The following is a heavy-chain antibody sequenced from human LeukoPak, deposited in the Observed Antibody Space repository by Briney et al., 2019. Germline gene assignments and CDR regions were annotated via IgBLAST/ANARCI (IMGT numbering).Heavy chain of an antibody. J-gene: IGHJ4*02. CDR1: GFTFSSYG. D-gene: IGHD3-22*01. CDR3: AREDLKYYDSSGIVGWFDY. CDR2: IRYDGSNK. Sequence: GGSLRLSCVASGFTFSSYGMHWVRQAPGKGLEWVSFIRYDGSNKDYADSVKGRFTISRDNAKNSLYLQMNSLRAEDTAVYYCAREDLKYYDSSGIVGWFDYWGQGTLVTVSS. V-gene: IGHV3-30*02.